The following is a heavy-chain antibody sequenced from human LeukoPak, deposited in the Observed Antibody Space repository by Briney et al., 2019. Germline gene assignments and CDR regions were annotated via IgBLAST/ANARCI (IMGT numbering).Heavy chain of an antibody. D-gene: IGHD6-13*01. J-gene: IGHJ4*02. CDR2: ITTSGGST. Sequence: ASVTVSCKASGYTFTGYYIHWVRQAPGPGLEWMGIITTSGGSTSYAQKFQGRVSITRDTSTSTVYMELSSLRSEDTAVYYCARGDSSRWARLFDYWGQGTLVTVSS. CDR1: GYTFTGYY. V-gene: IGHV1-46*01. CDR3: ARGDSSRWARLFDY.